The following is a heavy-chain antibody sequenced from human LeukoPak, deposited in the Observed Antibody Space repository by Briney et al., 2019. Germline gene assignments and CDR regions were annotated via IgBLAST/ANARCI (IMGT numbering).Heavy chain of an antibody. D-gene: IGHD5-24*01. Sequence: GGSLRLSCAASGFTFSSYWMSWVRQAPGKGLEWVANIKQDGSEKYYVDSVKGRFTISRDNAKNSLYLQMNSLRAEDTAVYYCARLSTRSLMATRGGWFDPWGQGTLVTVSS. CDR1: GFTFSSYW. J-gene: IGHJ5*02. V-gene: IGHV3-7*01. CDR2: IKQDGSEK. CDR3: ARLSTRSLMATRGGWFDP.